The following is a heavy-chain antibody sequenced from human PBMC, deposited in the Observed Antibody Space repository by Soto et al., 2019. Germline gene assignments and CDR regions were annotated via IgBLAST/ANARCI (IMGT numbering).Heavy chain of an antibody. V-gene: IGHV3-30-3*01. J-gene: IGHJ4*02. Sequence: QVQLVESGGGVVQPGRSLRLSCAASGFTFSSYAMHWVRQAPGKGLEWVAVISYDGSNKYYADSVKGRFTISRDNSKNTLYLQMNSLRAEDTAVYYCARSQRYRSSWYLGLDYWGQGTLVTVSS. CDR1: GFTFSSYA. D-gene: IGHD6-13*01. CDR3: ARSQRYRSSWYLGLDY. CDR2: ISYDGSNK.